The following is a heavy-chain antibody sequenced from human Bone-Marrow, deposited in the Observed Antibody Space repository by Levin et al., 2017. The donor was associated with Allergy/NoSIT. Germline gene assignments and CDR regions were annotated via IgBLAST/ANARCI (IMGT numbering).Heavy chain of an antibody. D-gene: IGHD4-23*01. V-gene: IGHV4-31*03. J-gene: IGHJ4*02. CDR1: GDSIDSGDYY. CDR3: ARETYGGDEAPPGHFDF. Sequence: PSETLSLTCSASGDSIDSGDYYWSWLRQHPGKGLEWLGYISRTGSTYYNPSLKSRATSSIDTSNNQFSLKMTSVTAADTAVYLCARETYGGDEAPPGHFDFWGQGTLVTV. CDR2: ISRTGST.